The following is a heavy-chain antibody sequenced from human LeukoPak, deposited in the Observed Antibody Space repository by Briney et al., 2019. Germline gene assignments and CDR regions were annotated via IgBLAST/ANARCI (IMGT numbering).Heavy chain of an antibody. CDR2: IYPGDSDT. D-gene: IGHD3-22*01. CDR1: GYSFTSYW. V-gene: IGHV5-51*01. J-gene: IGHJ4*02. Sequence: GESLEISCKGSGYSFTSYWIGWVRQMPGKGLEWMGIIYPGDSDTRYSPSFQGQVTISADKSISTAYLQWSSLKASDTAMYYCARVHYYETSDWGNYFDYWGQGTLVTVSS. CDR3: ARVHYYETSDWGNYFDY.